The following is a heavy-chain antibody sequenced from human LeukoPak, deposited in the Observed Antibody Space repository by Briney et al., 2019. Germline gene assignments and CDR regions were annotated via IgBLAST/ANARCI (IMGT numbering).Heavy chain of an antibody. J-gene: IGHJ6*03. Sequence: MSSETLTLTCTVSGGSISSYYWSWIRQPPGKGLEWIGYIYYSGSTNYNPSLMSRVTISVDTSKNQFSLKLSSVTAADTAVYYCARSNQLLWFGEFNYYYMDVLGKGTTVTVSS. CDR3: ARSNQLLWFGEFNYYYMDV. CDR2: IYYSGST. CDR1: GGSISSYY. V-gene: IGHV4-59*08. D-gene: IGHD3-10*01.